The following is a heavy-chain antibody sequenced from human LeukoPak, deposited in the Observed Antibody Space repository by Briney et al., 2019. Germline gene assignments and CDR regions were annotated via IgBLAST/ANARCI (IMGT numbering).Heavy chain of an antibody. V-gene: IGHV1-2*02. Sequence: ASVKVSCKASGYTFTSYGISWVRQAPGQGLEWMGWINPNSGGTNYAQKFQGRVTMTRDTSISTAYMELSRLRSDDTAVYYCARDAAFWYYYYYMDVWGKGTTVTISS. D-gene: IGHD3-3*01. CDR2: INPNSGGT. J-gene: IGHJ6*03. CDR1: GYTFTSYG. CDR3: ARDAAFWYYYYYMDV.